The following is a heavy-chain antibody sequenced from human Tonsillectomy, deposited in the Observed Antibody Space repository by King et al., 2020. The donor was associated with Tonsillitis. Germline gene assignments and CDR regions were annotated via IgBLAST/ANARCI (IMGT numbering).Heavy chain of an antibody. CDR1: GGSFSGYY. V-gene: IGHV4-34*01. D-gene: IGHD4-17*01. CDR2: INHSGST. Sequence: VQLQQWGAGLLKPSETLSLTCAVYGGSFSGYYWSWIRQPPGKGLEWMGEINHSGSTNYNPSLKSRVTISVDTSKNQFSLKLSSVTAADTAVYYCARGLGTVTHYWGQGTLVTVSS. J-gene: IGHJ4*02. CDR3: ARGLGTVTHY.